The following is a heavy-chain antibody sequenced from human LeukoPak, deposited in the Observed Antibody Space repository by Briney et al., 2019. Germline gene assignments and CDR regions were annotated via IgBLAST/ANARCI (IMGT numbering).Heavy chain of an antibody. J-gene: IGHJ5*02. CDR3: AREGFCTNGVCLPPPSAFWFDP. D-gene: IGHD2-8*01. CDR2: INHSGST. CDR1: GGSFSGYY. V-gene: IGHV4-34*01. Sequence: SETLSLTCAVYGGSFSGYYWSWIRPPPGKGLEWIGEINHSGSTNYNPSLKSRVSISVDSSKSQFSLRLSSVTAADTAVYYCAREGFCTNGVCLPPPSAFWFDPWGQGTLVTVSS.